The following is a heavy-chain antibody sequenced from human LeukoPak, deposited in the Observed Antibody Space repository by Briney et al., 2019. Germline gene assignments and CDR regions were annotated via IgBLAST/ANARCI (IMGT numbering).Heavy chain of an antibody. CDR2: IKQDGSEK. J-gene: IGHJ4*02. Sequence: GGSLRLSCAASGFTFSDYYMSWVRQAPGKGLEWVAIIKQDGSEKYYVDSVKGRFTISRDNAKNSLYLQMNSLRAEDTAVYYCARKDSGDDFWSGYSFFDYWGQGTLVTVSS. V-gene: IGHV3-7*01. D-gene: IGHD3-3*01. CDR3: ARKDSGDDFWSGYSFFDY. CDR1: GFTFSDYY.